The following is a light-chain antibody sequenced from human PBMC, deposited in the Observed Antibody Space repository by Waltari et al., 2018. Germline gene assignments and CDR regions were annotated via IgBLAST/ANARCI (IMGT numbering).Light chain of an antibody. CDR2: EGS. CDR3: CSYAGSSTYV. V-gene: IGLV2-23*01. Sequence: QSALTQPASVSGSPGQSLTISCTGTSSDVGSYNLVSWYQQHPGKAPKLMIYEGSKRPSGVSNRFSGSKSGNTASLTSSGLQAEDEADYYCCSYAGSSTYVFGTGTKVTVL. J-gene: IGLJ1*01. CDR1: SSDVGSYNL.